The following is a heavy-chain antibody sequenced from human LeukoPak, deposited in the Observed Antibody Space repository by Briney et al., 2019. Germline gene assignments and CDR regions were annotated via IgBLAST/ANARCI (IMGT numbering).Heavy chain of an antibody. D-gene: IGHD3-10*01. CDR1: GFTFSSYA. Sequence: PGGSLRLSCAASGFTFSSYAMSWVRQAPGKGLEWVGRIKSKTDGGTTDYAAPVKGRFTISRDDSKNTLYLQMNSLKTEDTAVYYCTTDYYGSGSTDYWGQGTLVTVSS. J-gene: IGHJ4*02. CDR3: TTDYYGSGSTDY. V-gene: IGHV3-15*01. CDR2: IKSKTDGGTT.